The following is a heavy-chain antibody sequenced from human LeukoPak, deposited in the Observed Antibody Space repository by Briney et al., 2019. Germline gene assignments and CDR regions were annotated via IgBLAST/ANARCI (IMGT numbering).Heavy chain of an antibody. CDR3: ARALASGWQTTIDY. CDR1: GGSISSSSYY. J-gene: IGHJ4*02. CDR2: IYYSGST. D-gene: IGHD6-19*01. V-gene: IGHV4-61*05. Sequence: KSSETLSLTCTVSGGSISSSSYYWGWIRQPPGKGLEWIGYIYYSGSTNYNPSLKSRVTISVDTSKNQFSLKLSSVTAADTAVYYCARALASGWQTTIDYWGQGTLVTVSS.